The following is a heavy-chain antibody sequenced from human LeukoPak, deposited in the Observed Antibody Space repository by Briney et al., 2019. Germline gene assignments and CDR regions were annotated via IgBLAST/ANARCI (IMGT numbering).Heavy chain of an antibody. V-gene: IGHV3-23*01. CDR2: ITGNGIST. J-gene: IGHJ4*02. Sequence: PGGSLRLSCAASGVTFRNYAMTWVRQAPGKGLEWVSAITGNGISTYYADSVKGRFTISRDNPKNTLYLQMHSLRAEDTAIYYCAKVTGGDMITYGGLDYWGQGTLVTVSS. CDR1: GVTFRNYA. CDR3: AKVTGGDMITYGGLDY. D-gene: IGHD3-16*01.